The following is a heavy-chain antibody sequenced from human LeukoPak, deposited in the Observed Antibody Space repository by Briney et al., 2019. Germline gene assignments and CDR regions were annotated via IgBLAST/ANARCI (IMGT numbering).Heavy chain of an antibody. CDR1: GGSISFSTSY. J-gene: IGHJ5*02. V-gene: IGHV4-39*01. CDR3: ARGEQVNWFDP. D-gene: IGHD1-26*01. CDR2: IYYRGST. Sequence: SETLSLTCTVSGGSISFSTSYWAWIRQPPGKGPEWIGSIYYRGSTYYNPSLTSRLTISVDTSKNQFSLKLRSLTAADTAVYYCARGEQVNWFDPWGQGALDIVSS.